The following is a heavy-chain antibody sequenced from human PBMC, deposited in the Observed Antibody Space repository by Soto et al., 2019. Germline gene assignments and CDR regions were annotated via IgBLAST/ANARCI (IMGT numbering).Heavy chain of an antibody. CDR1: GYSFTSYW. CDR2: IYPGDSDT. D-gene: IGHD2-2*01. V-gene: IGHV5-51*01. J-gene: IGHJ4*02. CDR3: GRSFAPFSSLFYY. Sequence: PGESLKISCKGSGYSFTSYWIGWVRQMPGKGLEWMGIIYPGDSDTRYSPSFQGQVTISADKSISTAYLQWSSLKASDTAMFYCGRSFAPFSSLFYYWARGTLVPVSA.